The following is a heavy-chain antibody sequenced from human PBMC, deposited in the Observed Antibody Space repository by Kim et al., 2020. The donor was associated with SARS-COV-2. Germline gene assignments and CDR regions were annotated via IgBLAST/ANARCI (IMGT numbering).Heavy chain of an antibody. J-gene: IGHJ6*02. CDR2: ISYDGKNK. CDR1: GFTFRTYA. CDR3: ARDHSSGLIDDQKNGMDV. V-gene: IGHV3-30*04. D-gene: IGHD6-25*01. Sequence: GGSLRLSCAASGFTFRTYAMHWVRQAPGKGLEWVAVISYDGKNKYYADSLKGRFIISRDNSKNTLYVQMKSLRAEDTAVYYCARDHSSGLIDDQKNGMDVWGQGTTVTVTS.